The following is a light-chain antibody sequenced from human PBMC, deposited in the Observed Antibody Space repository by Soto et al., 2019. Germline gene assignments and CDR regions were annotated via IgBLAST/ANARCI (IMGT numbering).Light chain of an antibody. J-gene: IGKJ2*01. V-gene: IGKV3-11*01. CDR2: DAS. CDR1: HSVSSY. CDR3: QQRSNWPYT. Sequence: EIVLTQSPATLSLSPGERATLSCRASHSVSSYLACYQQKPGQAPRLLIYDASNRATGIPARFSGSGSGTDFTLTISSLEPEDFAVYYCQQRSNWPYTFGQGTKLEIK.